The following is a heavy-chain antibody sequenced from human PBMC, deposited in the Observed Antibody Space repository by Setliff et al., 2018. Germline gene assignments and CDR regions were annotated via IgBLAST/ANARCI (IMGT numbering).Heavy chain of an antibody. V-gene: IGHV4-38-2*02. CDR2: VYLTGST. Sequence: PSETLSLTCTVSGYFVSSGYNWGWIRQAPGKGLEWIATVYLTGSTYYNPSLKSRAIISLDTSKNQFSLRLTSVTAADTAIYYCARVRNTQNGFFDYWSQGTLVTVSS. D-gene: IGHD1-1*01. J-gene: IGHJ4*02. CDR1: GYFVSSGYN. CDR3: ARVRNTQNGFFDY.